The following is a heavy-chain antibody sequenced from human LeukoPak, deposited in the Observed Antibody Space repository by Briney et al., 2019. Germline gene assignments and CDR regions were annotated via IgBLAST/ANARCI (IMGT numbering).Heavy chain of an antibody. D-gene: IGHD6-13*01. CDR1: GYTFTGYY. V-gene: IGHV1-2*02. CDR3: ARAPRWIAAAGDYYMDV. CDR2: INPNSGGT. Sequence: GASVKVSCKASGYTFTGYYMHWVRQAPGQGLEWMGWINPNSGGTNYAQKFQGRVTMTRDTSISTAYMELSRLRSDDTAVYYCARAPRWIAAAGDYYMDVWGKGTTVTVSS. J-gene: IGHJ6*03.